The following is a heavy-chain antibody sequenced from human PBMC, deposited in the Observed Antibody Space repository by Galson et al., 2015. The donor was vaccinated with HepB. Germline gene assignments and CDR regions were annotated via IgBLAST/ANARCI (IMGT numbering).Heavy chain of an antibody. V-gene: IGHV3-30-3*01. CDR2: ISYDGSNK. CDR3: ARGDCSSTSCYVDY. CDR1: GFTFSSYA. J-gene: IGHJ4*02. Sequence: SLRLSCAASGFTFSSYAMHWVRQAPGKGLEWVAVISYDGSNKYYADSVKGRFTISRDNSKNTLYLQMNSLRAEDTAVYYCARGDCSSTSCYVDYWGQGTLVTVSS. D-gene: IGHD2-2*01.